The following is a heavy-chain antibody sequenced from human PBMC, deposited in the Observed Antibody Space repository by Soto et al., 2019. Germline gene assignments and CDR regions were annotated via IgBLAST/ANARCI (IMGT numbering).Heavy chain of an antibody. CDR3: ARSYGYSSSWYNY. D-gene: IGHD6-13*01. CDR1: GFTFSSYG. V-gene: IGHV3-33*01. CDR2: IWYDGSNK. Sequence: GGSLRLSCAASGFTFSSYGMHWVRQAPGKGLEWVAVIWYDGSNKYYADSVKGRFTISRDNSKNTLYLQMNSLRVEDTAVYYCARSYGYSSSWYNYWGQGTLVTVSS. J-gene: IGHJ4*02.